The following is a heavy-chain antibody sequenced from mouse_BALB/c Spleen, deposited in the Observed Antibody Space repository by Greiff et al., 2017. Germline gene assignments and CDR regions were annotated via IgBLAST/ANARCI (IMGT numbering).Heavy chain of an antibody. D-gene: IGHD2-2*01. CDR3: ASYGYDEEYFDY. V-gene: IGHV5-17*02. J-gene: IGHJ2*01. CDR1: GFTFSSFG. CDR2: ISSGSSTI. Sequence: DVMLVESGGGLVQPGGSRKLSCAASGFTFSSFGMHWVRQAPEKGLEWVAYISSGSSTIYYADTVKGRFTISRDNPKNTLFLQMTSLRSEDTAMYYCASYGYDEEYFDYWGQGTTLTVSS.